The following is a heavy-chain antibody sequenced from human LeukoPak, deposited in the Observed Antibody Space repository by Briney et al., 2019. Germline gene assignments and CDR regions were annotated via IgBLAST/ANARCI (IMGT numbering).Heavy chain of an antibody. CDR3: ARTFLSGDGYKVGYFDY. CDR1: GLTVSINY. D-gene: IGHD5-24*01. V-gene: IGHV3-53*01. CDR2: IYTSGST. Sequence: GGSLRLSCAASGLTVSINYMSWVRQAPGKGLEWVSLIYTSGSTYYADSVKGRFTISRDNSKNTLYLQMNSLTAEDTAVYYCARTFLSGDGYKVGYFDYWGQGTLVTVSS. J-gene: IGHJ4*02.